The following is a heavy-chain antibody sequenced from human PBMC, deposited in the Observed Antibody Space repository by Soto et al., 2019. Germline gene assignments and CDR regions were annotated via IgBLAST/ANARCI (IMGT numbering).Heavy chain of an antibody. CDR3: ASSMLYYYYYYMDV. V-gene: IGHV3-23*01. CDR2: ISGSGGST. Sequence: GGSLRLSCAASGFTFSSYAMSWVLQAPGKGLEWVSAISGSGGSTYYADSVKGRFTISRDNSKNTLYLQMNSLRAEDTAVYYCASSMLYYYYYYMDVSGKATTVTVSS. D-gene: IGHD2-8*01. CDR1: GFTFSSYA. J-gene: IGHJ6*03.